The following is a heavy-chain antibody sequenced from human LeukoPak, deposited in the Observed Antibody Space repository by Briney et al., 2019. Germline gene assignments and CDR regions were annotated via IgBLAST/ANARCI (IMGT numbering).Heavy chain of an antibody. J-gene: IGHJ6*02. V-gene: IGHV3-23*01. D-gene: IGHD6-25*01. CDR2: ISGSGGST. CDR3: ARDGGSSGSYYGMDV. Sequence: GGSLRLSCAASGFTFSSYAMSWVRQAPGKGLEWVSAISGSGGSTYYADSVKGRFTISRDNSRNTLYPQMNSLRPEDTAVYYCARDGGSSGSYYGMDVWGQGTTVTVSS. CDR1: GFTFSSYA.